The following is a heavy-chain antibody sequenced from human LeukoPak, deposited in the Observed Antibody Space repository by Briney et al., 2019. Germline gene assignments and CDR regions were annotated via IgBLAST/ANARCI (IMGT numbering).Heavy chain of an antibody. Sequence: SQTLSLTCTVSGGSISSGDYYWGWIRQPPGKGLEWIGSIYYSGSTYYNPSLKSRVTISVDTSKNQFSLKLSSVTAADTAVYYCARGYYYDSSGYYYPPSGWGQGTLVTVSS. CDR1: GGSISSGDYY. D-gene: IGHD3-22*01. J-gene: IGHJ4*02. CDR3: ARGYYYDSSGYYYPPSG. V-gene: IGHV4-39*07. CDR2: IYYSGST.